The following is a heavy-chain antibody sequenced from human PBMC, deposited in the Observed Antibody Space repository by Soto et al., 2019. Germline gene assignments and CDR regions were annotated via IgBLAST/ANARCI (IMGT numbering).Heavy chain of an antibody. V-gene: IGHV1-69*13. Sequence: SVKVSCKASGATFSSYAISWVRQAPGQGLEWMGGIIPIFGTANYAQKFQGRVTITADESTSTAYMELSSLRSEDTAVYYCARDPNYSSGWYRGWFDPWGQGTLVTVSS. D-gene: IGHD6-19*01. J-gene: IGHJ5*02. CDR2: IIPIFGTA. CDR1: GATFSSYA. CDR3: ARDPNYSSGWYRGWFDP.